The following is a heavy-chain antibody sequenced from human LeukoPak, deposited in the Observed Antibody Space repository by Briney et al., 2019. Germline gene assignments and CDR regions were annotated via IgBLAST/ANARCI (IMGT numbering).Heavy chain of an antibody. V-gene: IGHV4-59*01. CDR3: ARAHYDFWSGYPYYYYMDV. Sequence: SETLSLTCTVSGGSISSYYWSWNRQPPGKGLEWIGYIYYSGSTNYNPSLKSRVTISVDTSKNQFSLKLSSVTAADTAVYYCARAHYDFWSGYPYYYYMDVWGKGTTVTVSS. J-gene: IGHJ6*03. CDR2: IYYSGST. D-gene: IGHD3-3*01. CDR1: GGSISSYY.